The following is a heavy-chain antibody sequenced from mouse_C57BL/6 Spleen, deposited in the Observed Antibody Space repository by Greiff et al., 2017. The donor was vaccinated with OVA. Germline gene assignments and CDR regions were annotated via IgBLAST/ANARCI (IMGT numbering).Heavy chain of an antibody. V-gene: IGHV5-6*01. Sequence: EVKLMESGGDLVKPGGSLKLSCAASGFTFSSYGMSWVRQTPDKRLEWVATISSGGSYTYYPDSVKGRFTISRDNAKNTLYLQMSSLKSEDTAMYYCARQGYYGSFYYFDYWGQGTTLTVSS. D-gene: IGHD1-1*01. CDR3: ARQGYYGSFYYFDY. J-gene: IGHJ2*01. CDR1: GFTFSSYG. CDR2: ISSGGSYT.